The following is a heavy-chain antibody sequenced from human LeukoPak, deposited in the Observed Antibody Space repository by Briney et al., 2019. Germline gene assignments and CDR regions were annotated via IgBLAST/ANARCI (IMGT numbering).Heavy chain of an antibody. CDR1: GGTISSSSYY. V-gene: IGHV4-39*07. CDR3: ARGTPAYDYVWGSYRTSPATYFDY. J-gene: IGHJ4*02. D-gene: IGHD3-16*01. Sequence: SETLSLTCTVSGGTISSSSYYWGWIRQPPGKGLEWIGSIYYSGRTYYNPSLKSRVTISVDTSKNQFSLKLSSVTAADTAVYYCARGTPAYDYVWGSYRTSPATYFDYWGQGTLVTVSS. CDR2: IYYSGRT.